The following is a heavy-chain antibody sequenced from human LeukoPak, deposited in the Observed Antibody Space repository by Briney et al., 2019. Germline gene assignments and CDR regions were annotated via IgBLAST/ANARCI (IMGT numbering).Heavy chain of an antibody. V-gene: IGHV3-23*01. CDR2: ISGSGGST. D-gene: IGHD2-15*01. Sequence: SGGSLRLSCAASGFTFSSYAMSWVRQAPGKGLEWVSAISGSGGSTYYADSVKGRFTISRDNSKNTLYLQMNSLRAEDTAVYYCAKDSTPQYAFDIWGQGTMVTVSS. J-gene: IGHJ3*02. CDR3: AKDSTPQYAFDI. CDR1: GFTFSSYA.